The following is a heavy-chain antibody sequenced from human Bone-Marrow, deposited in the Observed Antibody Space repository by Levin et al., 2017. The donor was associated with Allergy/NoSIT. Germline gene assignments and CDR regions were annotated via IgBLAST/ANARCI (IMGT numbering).Heavy chain of an antibody. CDR3: AKDICPSSSCWYGGMDV. J-gene: IGHJ6*02. CDR1: GFTFNDYA. V-gene: IGHV3-23*01. D-gene: IGHD2-2*01. Sequence: GGSLRLSCTGSGFTFNDYAMNWVRQAPGKGLEWVSVISAGFGSSTYYADSVKGRFIISRDRSKNTVYLQMNSLRADDTAVYYCAKDICPSSSCWYGGMDVWGQGATVTVSS. CDR2: ISAGFGSST.